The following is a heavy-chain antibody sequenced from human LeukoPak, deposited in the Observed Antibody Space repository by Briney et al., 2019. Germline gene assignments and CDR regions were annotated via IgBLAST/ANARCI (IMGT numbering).Heavy chain of an antibody. CDR3: GRYFLGYCSSTSCSKDYYGMDV. CDR2: IYYSGST. V-gene: IGHV4-59*08. D-gene: IGHD2-2*01. CDR1: GGSISSYY. J-gene: IGHJ6*02. Sequence: KPSETLSLTCTVSGGSISSYYWSWIRQPPGKGLEWIGYIYYSGSTNSNPSLKSRVTISVDTSKNQFSLKLSSVPAADTAVYYCGRYFLGYCSSTSCSKDYYGMDVWGQGTTVTVSS.